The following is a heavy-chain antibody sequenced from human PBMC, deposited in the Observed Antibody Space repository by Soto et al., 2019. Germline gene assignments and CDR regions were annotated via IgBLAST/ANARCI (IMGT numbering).Heavy chain of an antibody. CDR3: AGGWTAGAGCANVFDL. CDR1: GGSFGGDGYY. Sequence: QVQLQESGRGLVEPSQTLSLTCTVSGGSFGGDGYYWSWIRHHPGKGLERIGYVHHSWTTYYTPPVQSGPTLSVDTAKTQCSLTPITVAAADTAVYYCAGGWTAGAGCANVFDLWGQGTLVTVSS. D-gene: IGHD6-13*01. CDR2: VHHSWTT. J-gene: IGHJ5*02. V-gene: IGHV4-31*03.